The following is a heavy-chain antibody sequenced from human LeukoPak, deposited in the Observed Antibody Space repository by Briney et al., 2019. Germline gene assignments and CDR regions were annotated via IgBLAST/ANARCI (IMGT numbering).Heavy chain of an antibody. Sequence: GGSLRLSCAASGFTFSDYYMSWIRQAPGKGLEWVSYISSSSSYTNYADSVKGRFTISSDNAKNSLYLQMNSLRAEDTAVYYCARAPFSGTTSISFGIWGQGTMVTVSS. V-gene: IGHV3-11*06. CDR2: ISSSSSYT. CDR1: GFTFSDYY. D-gene: IGHD1-1*01. J-gene: IGHJ3*02. CDR3: ARAPFSGTTSISFGI.